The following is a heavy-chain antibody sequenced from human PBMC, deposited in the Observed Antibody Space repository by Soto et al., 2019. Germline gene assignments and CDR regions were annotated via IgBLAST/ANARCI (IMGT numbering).Heavy chain of an antibody. V-gene: IGHV1-69*01. J-gene: IGHJ6*02. Sequence: QVQLVQSGAEVKKPGSSVKVSCKASGGTFSSYAISWVRQAPGQGLEWMGGIIPIFGTANYAQKFQGRVTITADESTSTAYMELSSLXXXXXXVYYCARDGGQPRWGQXTXVTVSS. CDR1: GGTFSSYA. CDR3: ARDGGQPR. D-gene: IGHD3-3*01. CDR2: IIPIFGTA.